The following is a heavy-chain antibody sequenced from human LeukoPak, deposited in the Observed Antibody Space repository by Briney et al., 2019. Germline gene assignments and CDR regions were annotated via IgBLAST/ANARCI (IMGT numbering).Heavy chain of an antibody. V-gene: IGHV3-23*01. D-gene: IGHD2-2*01. CDR1: GFTFSSYA. CDR3: AKEIRCSSTSCGSFDH. Sequence: PGGSLRLSCAASGFTFSSYAMSWVRQAPGKGLEWVSVISGSGGSTYYADSVKGRFSISGDNSKNTLYLQMNSLRAEDTAVYYCAKEIRCSSTSCGSFDHWGQGTLVTVSS. CDR2: ISGSGGST. J-gene: IGHJ4*02.